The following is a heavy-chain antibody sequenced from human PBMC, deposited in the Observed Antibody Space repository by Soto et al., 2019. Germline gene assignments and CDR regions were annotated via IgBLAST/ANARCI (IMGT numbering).Heavy chain of an antibody. CDR1: GFTFDDYA. V-gene: IGHV3-9*01. CDR2: ITWNSDRV. D-gene: IGHD6-13*01. Sequence: EVQLVESGGGLVQPGRSLRLSCTASGFTFDDYALHWVRQAPGKGLEWVSGITWNSDRVDYADSVKGRFTISRDNARNSLYLHMNSLRAEDTALYFCGKGLSIAAIDYWGQGTLVTVSS. CDR3: GKGLSIAAIDY. J-gene: IGHJ4*02.